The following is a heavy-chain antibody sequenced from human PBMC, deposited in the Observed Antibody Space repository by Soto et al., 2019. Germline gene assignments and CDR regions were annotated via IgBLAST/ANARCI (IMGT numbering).Heavy chain of an antibody. D-gene: IGHD3-3*01. CDR1: GGSISSYY. V-gene: IGHV4-59*01. Sequence: ETLSLTCTVSGGSISSYYWSWIRQPPGKGLEWIGYIYYSGSTNYNPSLKSRVTISVDTSKNQFSLKLSSVTAADTAVYYCAGYDFWSGYSDYWGQGTLVTVSS. CDR2: IYYSGST. J-gene: IGHJ4*02. CDR3: AGYDFWSGYSDY.